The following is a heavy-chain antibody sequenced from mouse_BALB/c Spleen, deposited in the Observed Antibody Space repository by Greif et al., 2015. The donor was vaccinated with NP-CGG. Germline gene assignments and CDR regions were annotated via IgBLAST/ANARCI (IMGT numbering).Heavy chain of an antibody. J-gene: IGHJ3*01. V-gene: IGHV5-17*02. CDR1: GFTFSSFG. CDR2: ISSGSSTI. CDR3: ARWGFAY. Sequence: DVMLVESGGGLVQPGGSRKLSCAASGFTFSSFGMHWVRQAPEKGLEWVAYISSGSSTIYYADTVKGRFTISRDNPKNTLFLQMTSLRSEDTAMYYCARWGFAYWGQGTLVTVSA.